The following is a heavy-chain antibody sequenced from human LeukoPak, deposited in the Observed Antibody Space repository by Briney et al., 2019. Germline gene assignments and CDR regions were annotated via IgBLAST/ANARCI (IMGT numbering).Heavy chain of an antibody. CDR2: VFDSGST. J-gene: IGHJ6*03. CDR3: ARLYQQSKWKYYYYYMDV. Sequence: SETLSLTCSVSGASFSTNYWSWIRQPPGRGLDWIGYVFDSGSTNYNPSLKSRVTISVDTSTKQFSLRLGSVTAADTAVYYCARLYQQSKWKYYYYYMDVWGKGTAVTVSS. CDR1: GASFSTNY. V-gene: IGHV4-59*01. D-gene: IGHD1-1*01.